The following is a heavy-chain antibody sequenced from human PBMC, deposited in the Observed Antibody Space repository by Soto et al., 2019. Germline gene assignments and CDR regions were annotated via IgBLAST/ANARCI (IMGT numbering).Heavy chain of an antibody. J-gene: IGHJ4*02. CDR1: GFTFSSYA. CDR2: ISGSGGST. V-gene: IGHV3-23*01. CDR3: AEGPVRADRFEY. Sequence: EVQLLESGGGLVQPGGSLRLSCAASGFTFSSYAMSWVRQAPGKGLEWVSAISGSGGSTYYADSVKGRFSISRDNSKNPLYRQMKSRRSEDTAVYYWAEGPVRADRFEYWGQGTLVTVSS.